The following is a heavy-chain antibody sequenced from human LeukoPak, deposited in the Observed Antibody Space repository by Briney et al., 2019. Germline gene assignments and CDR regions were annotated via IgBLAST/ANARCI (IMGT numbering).Heavy chain of an antibody. J-gene: IGHJ3*02. CDR2: INPNSGGT. D-gene: IGHD2-15*01. V-gene: IGHV1-2*02. CDR3: GRGGGGWAFDI. CDR1: GYTFTGYY. Sequence: EASVKVSCKASGYTFTGYYIHWVRQAPGQGLEWMGWINPNSGGTNYAQKFQGRVTMTRDTSISTAYMELSRLRPDDTAVYYGGRGGGGWAFDIWGQGTMVTVSS.